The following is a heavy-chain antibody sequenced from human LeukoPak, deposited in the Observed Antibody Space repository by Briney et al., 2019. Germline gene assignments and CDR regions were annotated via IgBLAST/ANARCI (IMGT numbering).Heavy chain of an antibody. J-gene: IGHJ6*02. Sequence: PSETLSLTCTVSGGSLSSYYWSWLRQPAGKGLEWIGRIYTSGSTNYNPSLKSRVTMSVDTSKNQFSLKLSSVTAADTAVYYCARAKSWFGATYDYGMDVWGQGTTVTVSS. CDR1: GGSLSSYY. D-gene: IGHD3-10*01. CDR2: IYTSGST. CDR3: ARAKSWFGATYDYGMDV. V-gene: IGHV4-4*07.